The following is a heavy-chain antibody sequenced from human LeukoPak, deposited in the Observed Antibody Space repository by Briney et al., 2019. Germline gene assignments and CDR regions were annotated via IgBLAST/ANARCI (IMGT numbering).Heavy chain of an antibody. Sequence: SETLSLTCAVYGGSFSGYYWSWIRQPPGKGLEWIGEINHSGSTNYNPSLKSRVTISVDTSKNQFSLKLSSVTAADTAVYYCAGPKIAHDAFDIWGQGTMVTVSS. CDR3: AGPKIAHDAFDI. CDR2: INHSGST. V-gene: IGHV4-34*01. J-gene: IGHJ3*02. CDR1: GGSFSGYY.